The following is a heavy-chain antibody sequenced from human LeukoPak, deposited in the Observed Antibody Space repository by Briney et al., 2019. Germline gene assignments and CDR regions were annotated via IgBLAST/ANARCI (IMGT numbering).Heavy chain of an antibody. J-gene: IGHJ5*01. Sequence: GGSLRLSCAASGFTVSAKYMSWVRQGPGRGLDWISSIYSDGGTNYADSVKGRFTISRDNSKNTLYLQMNSLRPEDTAVYYCARDGGFGGPGGDNWFDSWGQGALVTVSS. CDR3: ARDGGFGGPGGDNWFDS. CDR1: GFTVSAKY. D-gene: IGHD3-16*01. V-gene: IGHV3-66*02. CDR2: IYSDGGT.